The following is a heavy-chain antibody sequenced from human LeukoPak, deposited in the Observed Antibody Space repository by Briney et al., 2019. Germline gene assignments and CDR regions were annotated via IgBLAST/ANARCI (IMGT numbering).Heavy chain of an antibody. CDR1: GGSISSYY. Sequence: SETLSLTCTVSGGSISSYYWSWIRQPPGKGRVWIGPIYYSGSTYYNPSLKSRVTISVDTSKNQFSLKLSSVTATDTAVYYCARHPVGAVAGQFDYWGQGTLVTVSS. J-gene: IGHJ4*02. D-gene: IGHD6-19*01. CDR2: IYYSGST. V-gene: IGHV4-59*08. CDR3: ARHPVGAVAGQFDY.